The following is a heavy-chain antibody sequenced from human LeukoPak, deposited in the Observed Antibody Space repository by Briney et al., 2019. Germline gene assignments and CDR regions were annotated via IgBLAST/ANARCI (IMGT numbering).Heavy chain of an antibody. D-gene: IGHD3-9*01. Sequence: PGESLQISCQGSGYIFTSNWIGWVRQLPGKGLEWMGIIYPGDSDTRYSPSFQGQVNISADKSISTAYLQWSSLKASDTAMYYCAGRRRGYDILTGYYTPPYYFDYWGQGTLVTVSS. CDR1: GYIFTSNW. CDR3: AGRRRGYDILTGYYTPPYYFDY. CDR2: IYPGDSDT. J-gene: IGHJ4*02. V-gene: IGHV5-51*01.